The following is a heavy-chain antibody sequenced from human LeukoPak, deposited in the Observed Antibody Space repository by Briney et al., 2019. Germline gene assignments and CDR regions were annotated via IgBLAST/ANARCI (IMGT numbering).Heavy chain of an antibody. D-gene: IGHD6-13*01. CDR1: GYTFTSYY. V-gene: IGHV1-46*01. Sequence: ASVKVSCKASGYTFTSYYMHWVRQAPGQGLEWMGIINPSGGSTSYAQKFQGRVTMTRDTSTSTVYMELSSLRSEDTAVYYCARESTKGAAAGPGFDYWGQGTLVTVSS. CDR2: INPSGGST. J-gene: IGHJ4*02. CDR3: ARESTKGAAAGPGFDY.